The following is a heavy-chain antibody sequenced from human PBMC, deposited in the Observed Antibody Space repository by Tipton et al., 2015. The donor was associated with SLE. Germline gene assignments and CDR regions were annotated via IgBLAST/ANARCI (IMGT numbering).Heavy chain of an antibody. J-gene: IGHJ4*02. V-gene: IGHV4-59*01. D-gene: IGHD1-1*01. CDR1: GGSITTYY. Sequence: TLSLTCTVSGGSITTYYWSWIRQPPGKGLEWIGYIFSTEGTNYNPSLKSRVTISIDTSTNHFSLKLRSVTAADTAVYYCARSWNDAPPDLGYWGQGTLVTVSS. CDR3: ARSWNDAPPDLGY. CDR2: IFSTEGT.